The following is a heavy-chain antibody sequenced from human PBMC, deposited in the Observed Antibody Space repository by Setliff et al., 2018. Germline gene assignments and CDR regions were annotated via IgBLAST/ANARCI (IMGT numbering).Heavy chain of an antibody. CDR2: ITPIFETA. CDR3: ARDSVTLGQLERRGGWHYYGMDV. CDR1: GGTFSGYA. J-gene: IGHJ6*02. Sequence: SVKVSCKASGGTFSGYAFSWVRQAPGQGLEWIGGITPIFETAHYAEKFRDRVTITADKSTTTVRMELSSLTSEDTAVYFCARDSVTLGQLERRGGWHYYGMDVWGQGTTVTVSS. V-gene: IGHV1-69*06. D-gene: IGHD1-1*01.